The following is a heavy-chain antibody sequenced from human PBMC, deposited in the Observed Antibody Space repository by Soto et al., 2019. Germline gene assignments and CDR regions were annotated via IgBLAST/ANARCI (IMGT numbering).Heavy chain of an antibody. CDR1: GLRLHDYT. D-gene: IGHD1-26*01. CDR3: AAQKRGAWGDFFDS. Sequence: QTGGSLRLSCAASGLRLHDYTLHWVRQAPGKGLEWVSLISWDSSSTFYADSVMGRFTTARDNSKNSLDLQMSRLTPDDSGSYFCAAQKRGAWGDFFDSWGRGTRVTVSS. V-gene: IGHV3-43*01. J-gene: IGHJ4*02. CDR2: ISWDSSST.